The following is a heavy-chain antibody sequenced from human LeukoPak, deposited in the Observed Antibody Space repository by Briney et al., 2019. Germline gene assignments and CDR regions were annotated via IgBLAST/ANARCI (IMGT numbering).Heavy chain of an antibody. Sequence: PSETLSLTCAVYGGSFSGYYWSWIRQPPGKGLEWIGEINHSGSTNYNPSLKSRVTISVDMSKNQFSLKLSSVTAADTAVYYCARANLYGSGSENFDYWGQGTLVTVSS. J-gene: IGHJ4*02. CDR1: GGSFSGYY. CDR2: INHSGST. D-gene: IGHD3-10*01. CDR3: ARANLYGSGSENFDY. V-gene: IGHV4-34*01.